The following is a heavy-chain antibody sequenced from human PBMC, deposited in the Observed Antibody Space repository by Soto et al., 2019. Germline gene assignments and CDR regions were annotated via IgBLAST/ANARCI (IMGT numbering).Heavy chain of an antibody. D-gene: IGHD6-6*01. CDR2: IWYDGSNK. CDR1: GFTFSSYG. CDR3: ARGEIAARPGGSVPLYYYYYGMDV. V-gene: IGHV3-33*01. Sequence: GGSLRLSCAASGFTFSSYGMHWVRQAPGKGLEWVAVIWYDGSNKYYADSVKGRFTTSRDNSKNTLYLQMNSLRAEDTAVYYCARGEIAARPGGSVPLYYYYYGMDVWGQGTTVTVSS. J-gene: IGHJ6*02.